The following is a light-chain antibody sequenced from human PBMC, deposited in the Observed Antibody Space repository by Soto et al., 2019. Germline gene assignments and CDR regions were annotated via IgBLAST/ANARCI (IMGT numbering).Light chain of an antibody. CDR3: QQYGSSPRIS. CDR1: QSISSNS. J-gene: IGKJ5*01. CDR2: GAS. Sequence: IVLTQSPGTLSLSPGERATLSCRASQSISSNSLAWYQQKPGQAPRLFIYGASSRATGIPDRFIGSGSGTHFTLTISRLEPEDFALYYCQQYGSSPRISFGQGTRLEIK. V-gene: IGKV3-20*01.